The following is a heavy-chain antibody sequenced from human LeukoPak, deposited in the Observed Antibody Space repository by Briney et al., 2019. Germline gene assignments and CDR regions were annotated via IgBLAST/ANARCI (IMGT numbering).Heavy chain of an antibody. V-gene: IGHV1-2*06. Sequence: ASVKVSXKASGYIFTGYYLHWVRQAPGQGLDWMGRINPNSGGTDYAQKFQGRVTMTRDTSISTAYMELSRLISDDTAVYYCARDGYYYDSSGYYNGAFDIWGQGTMVTVSS. CDR1: GYIFTGYY. CDR3: ARDGYYYDSSGYYNGAFDI. CDR2: INPNSGGT. D-gene: IGHD3-22*01. J-gene: IGHJ3*02.